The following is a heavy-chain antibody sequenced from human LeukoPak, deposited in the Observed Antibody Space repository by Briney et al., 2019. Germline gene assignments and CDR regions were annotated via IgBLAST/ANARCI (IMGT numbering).Heavy chain of an antibody. V-gene: IGHV3-23*01. CDR1: GFTFSNYA. D-gene: IGHD3-22*01. CDR2: ISGSGGST. Sequence: GGSLRLSCAASGFTFSNYAMSWVRQTPGKGLEWVSAISGSGGSTYCADSVKGRFTIARDNSKNTLYLQMNSLRAEDTALYYCAKDPLRYYDSPGENWFDPWGQGTLVTVSS. CDR3: AKDPLRYYDSPGENWFDP. J-gene: IGHJ5*02.